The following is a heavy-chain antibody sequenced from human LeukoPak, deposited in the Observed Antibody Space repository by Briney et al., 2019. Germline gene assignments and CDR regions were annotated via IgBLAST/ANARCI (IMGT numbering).Heavy chain of an antibody. CDR3: TTGHLSQASFDF. V-gene: IGHV3-7*01. CDR1: GFTFSSYW. J-gene: IGHJ4*02. CDR2: IKQDGSEK. Sequence: GGPLRLSCAASGFTFSSYWMSWVRQAPGKGLEWVANIKQDGSEKYYVDSVKGRFTISRDNAKNSLYLQMNSLRAEDTAVYYCTTGHLSQASFDFWGQGTLVTVSS.